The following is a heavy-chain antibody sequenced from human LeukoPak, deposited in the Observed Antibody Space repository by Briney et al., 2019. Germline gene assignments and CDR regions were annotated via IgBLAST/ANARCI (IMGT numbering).Heavy chain of an antibody. CDR3: AKGLTGTTDCPTDY. Sequence: GGSLRLSCAASGFTFSSYAMSWVRQAPGKGLEWVSAISGSGGSTYYADSVKGRFTISRDNPKNTLYLQMNSLRAEDTAVYYCAKGLTGTTDCPTDYWGQGTLVTVSS. J-gene: IGHJ4*02. V-gene: IGHV3-23*01. D-gene: IGHD1-20*01. CDR1: GFTFSSYA. CDR2: ISGSGGST.